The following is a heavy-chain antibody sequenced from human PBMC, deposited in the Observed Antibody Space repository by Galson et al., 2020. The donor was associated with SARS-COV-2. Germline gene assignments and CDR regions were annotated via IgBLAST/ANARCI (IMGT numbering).Heavy chain of an antibody. CDR1: GFTFSSYG. J-gene: IGHJ6*02. Sequence: GESLKISCVASGFTFSSYGMHWVRQAPGKGLEWVAVIWYDGSKKYNADSEKGRFTISRDNSKNTLYLQMNSLRAEDTAVYYCARVYCSSTSCSMERAVGYYYYDMDVWGQGTTVTVSS. V-gene: IGHV3-33*01. D-gene: IGHD2-2*01. CDR2: IWYDGSKK. CDR3: ARVYCSSTSCSMERAVGYYYYDMDV.